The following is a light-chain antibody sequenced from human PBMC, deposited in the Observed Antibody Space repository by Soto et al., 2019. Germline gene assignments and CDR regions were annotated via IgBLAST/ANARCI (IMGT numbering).Light chain of an antibody. CDR2: EVS. J-gene: IGLJ3*02. CDR1: SSDIGAYNY. Sequence: QSVLTQPASVSGSPGQSITISCTGSSSDIGAYNYVSWFQQYPGKAPKLIISEVSNRPSGVSNRFSGSKSGTAASLTISGLQTEDEADYFCQSYDNSLTEWVFGGGTKLTVL. CDR3: QSYDNSLTEWV. V-gene: IGLV2-14*01.